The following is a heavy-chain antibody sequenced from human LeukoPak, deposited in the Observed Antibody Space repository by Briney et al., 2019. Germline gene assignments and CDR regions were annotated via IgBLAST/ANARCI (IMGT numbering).Heavy chain of an antibody. Sequence: PGGSLRLSCAASGFTFSSYAMSWVRQAPGMGLEWVSAISGSGGSTYYADSVKGRFTISRDNSKNTLYLQMNSLRAEDTAVYYCAKADKALDTAMVKIDYWGQGTLVTVSS. J-gene: IGHJ4*02. D-gene: IGHD5-18*01. CDR1: GFTFSSYA. V-gene: IGHV3-23*01. CDR2: ISGSGGST. CDR3: AKADKALDTAMVKIDY.